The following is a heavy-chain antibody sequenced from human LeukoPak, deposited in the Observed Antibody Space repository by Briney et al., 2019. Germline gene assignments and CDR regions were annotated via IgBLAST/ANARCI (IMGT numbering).Heavy chain of an antibody. J-gene: IGHJ4*02. CDR3: ARDGILEWLSVRFDY. D-gene: IGHD3-3*01. CDR2: ISYDGSNK. Sequence: GGSLRLSCAASGFTFSSYAMHWVRQAPGKGLEWVAVISYDGSNKYYADSVKGRFTISRDNSKNTLYLQMNSLRAEDTAVYYCARDGILEWLSVRFDYWGQGTLVTVSS. CDR1: GFTFSSYA. V-gene: IGHV3-30-3*01.